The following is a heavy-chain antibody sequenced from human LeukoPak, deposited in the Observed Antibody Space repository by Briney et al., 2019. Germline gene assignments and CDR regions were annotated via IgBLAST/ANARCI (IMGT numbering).Heavy chain of an antibody. CDR1: GFTVSSNY. J-gene: IGHJ4*02. CDR2: IYSGGST. Sequence: GGSLRLSCAASGFTVSSNYMSWVRQAPGRGLEWVSVIYSGGSTYYADSVKGRFTISRDNSKNTLYLQMNSLRVEDTAVYYCARDVTMVRGVIVYWGQGTLVTVSS. D-gene: IGHD3-10*01. V-gene: IGHV3-53*01. CDR3: ARDVTMVRGVIVY.